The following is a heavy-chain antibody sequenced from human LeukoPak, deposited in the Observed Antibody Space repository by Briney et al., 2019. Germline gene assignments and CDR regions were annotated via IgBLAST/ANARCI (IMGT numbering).Heavy chain of an antibody. D-gene: IGHD3-22*01. Sequence: GGSLRLSCAASGFTFSSYSMNWVRQAPGKGLEWVSSISSSSSYIYYADSVKGRFTISRDNAKNSLYLQMNSLRAEDTAVYYCTRSYYDSSGYYYVAYFDYWGQGTLVTVSS. J-gene: IGHJ4*02. CDR2: ISSSSSYI. V-gene: IGHV3-21*01. CDR3: TRSYYDSSGYYYVAYFDY. CDR1: GFTFSSYS.